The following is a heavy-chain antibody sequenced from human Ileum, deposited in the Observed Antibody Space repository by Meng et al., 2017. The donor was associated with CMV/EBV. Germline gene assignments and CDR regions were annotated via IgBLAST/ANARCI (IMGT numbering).Heavy chain of an antibody. D-gene: IGHD6-13*01. V-gene: IGHV3-20*04. CDR3: ARQAAAEYFQH. J-gene: IGHJ1*01. Sequence: SCAASGFTFVNSGMRWVRQAPGKGLELVSGINWNGGSTGYADSVKGRFTISRDNAKNSLYLQMSSLRVEDTALYYCARQAAAEYFQHWGQGTLVTVSS. CDR1: GFTFVNSG. CDR2: INWNGGST.